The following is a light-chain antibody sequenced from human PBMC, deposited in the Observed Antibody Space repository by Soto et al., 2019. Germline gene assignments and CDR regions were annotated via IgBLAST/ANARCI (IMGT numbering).Light chain of an antibody. V-gene: IGLV2-14*01. CDR2: EVS. Sequence: ALTQPASVSGSPGQSITISRTGTSNDVGGYKYVSWYQQHPGKAPKLMIYEVSNRPSGVSNRFSGSKSGNTASLTISGLQAEDEADYYCSSYTGSSTYVFGTGTKATVL. J-gene: IGLJ1*01. CDR3: SSYTGSSTYV. CDR1: SNDVGGYKY.